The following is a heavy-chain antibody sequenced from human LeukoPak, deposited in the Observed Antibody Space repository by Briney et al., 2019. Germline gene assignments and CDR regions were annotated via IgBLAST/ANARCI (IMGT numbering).Heavy chain of an antibody. CDR3: GSADYRLDY. D-gene: IGHD4-11*01. V-gene: IGHV3-30-3*01. J-gene: IGHJ4*02. Sequence: GGSLRLSCAASGFTFSSYAMHWVRQAPGKGLEWVAVISYDGSNKYYADSVKGRFTISRDDSKNTLYLQMNSLRDEDTAVYYCGSADYRLDYWGQGTLVTVSS. CDR2: ISYDGSNK. CDR1: GFTFSSYA.